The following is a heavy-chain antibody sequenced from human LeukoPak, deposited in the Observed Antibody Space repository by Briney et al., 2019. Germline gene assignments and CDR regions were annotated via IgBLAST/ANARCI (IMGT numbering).Heavy chain of an antibody. J-gene: IGHJ6*03. V-gene: IGHV1-46*01. CDR1: GYTFTSYY. Sequence: ASVKVSCKASGYTFTSYYMHWVRQAPGEGLEWMGIINPSGGSTSYAQKFQGRVTMTRDMSTSAVYMELSSLRSEDTAVYYCARVAAEVVGVPGAIGFGWLRRDYYYMDVWGKGTTVTVSS. CDR3: ARVAAEVVGVPGAIGFGWLRRDYYYMDV. CDR2: INPSGGST. D-gene: IGHD2-2*02.